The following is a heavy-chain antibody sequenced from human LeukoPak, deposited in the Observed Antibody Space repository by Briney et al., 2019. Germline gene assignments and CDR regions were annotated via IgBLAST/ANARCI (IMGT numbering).Heavy chain of an antibody. CDR3: ARANRQLAAATGGYFDY. D-gene: IGHD6-13*01. CDR1: GFTFSVYA. V-gene: IGHV3-30-3*01. J-gene: IGHJ4*02. CDR2: ISYDGSNK. Sequence: PGRSLRLSCAASGFTFSVYAIHWVRQAPGKGLEWVAVISYDGSNKYYADSVKGRFTVSRDNSRNTVYLQMSSLRAEDTAVYYCARANRQLAAATGGYFDYWGQGTLVPVSS.